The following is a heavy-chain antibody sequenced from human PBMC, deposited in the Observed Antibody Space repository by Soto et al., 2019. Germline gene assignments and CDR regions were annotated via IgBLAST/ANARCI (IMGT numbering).Heavy chain of an antibody. J-gene: IGHJ6*03. CDR2: IYYSGST. CDR1: GCSISSYY. CDR3: ARIYCGGDCRRPYYYYYMDV. V-gene: IGHV4-59*08. Sequence: SETLSLTCTFSGCSISSYYWSLVRQPPGKGLEWIGYIYYSGSTNYNPSLKSRVTISVDTSKNQFSLKLSSVTAADTAVYYCARIYCGGDCRRPYYYYYMDVWGKGTTVTVS. D-gene: IGHD2-21*01.